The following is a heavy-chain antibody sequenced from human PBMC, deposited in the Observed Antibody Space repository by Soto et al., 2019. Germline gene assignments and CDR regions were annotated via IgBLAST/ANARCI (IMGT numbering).Heavy chain of an antibody. J-gene: IGHJ4*02. Sequence: EVQLLESGGGLVQPGGSLRLSCAASGFTFSSYAMSWVRQAPGKGLEWVSAISGSGGSTYYADSVKGRFTISRDNSKNTLYLQMNSLRAEDTAVYYCAKVSTQRFGELLYFDYWGQGTLVTVSS. CDR1: GFTFSSYA. V-gene: IGHV3-23*01. CDR3: AKVSTQRFGELLYFDY. D-gene: IGHD3-10*01. CDR2: ISGSGGST.